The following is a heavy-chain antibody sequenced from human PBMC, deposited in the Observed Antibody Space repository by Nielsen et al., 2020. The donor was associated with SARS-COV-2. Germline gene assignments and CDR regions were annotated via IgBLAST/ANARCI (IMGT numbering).Heavy chain of an antibody. Sequence: SGTLSLTCAVYGGSFSGYYWSWIRQPPGKGLEWIGEINHSGSTNYNPSLKSRVTISVDTSKNQFSLKLSSVTAADTAVYYCARGLGPSDYWGQGTLVTVSS. D-gene: IGHD7-27*01. V-gene: IGHV4-34*01. CDR3: ARGLGPSDY. CDR2: INHSGST. J-gene: IGHJ4*02. CDR1: GGSFSGYY.